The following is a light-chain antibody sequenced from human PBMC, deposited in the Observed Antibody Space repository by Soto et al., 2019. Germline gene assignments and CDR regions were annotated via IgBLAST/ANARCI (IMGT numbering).Light chain of an antibody. V-gene: IGKV1-33*01. CDR3: HQYDNVPQT. J-gene: IGKJ2*01. CDR2: DAS. CDR1: QAISNF. Sequence: DIPMTQSPSSLSASVGDRVTITCQASQAISNFLNWYQQKPGKAPKLLIYDASNLQTGVPSRFSGSGSGTDFTFTISSLQPEDSATYYCHQYDNVPQTFGQGTKLEIK.